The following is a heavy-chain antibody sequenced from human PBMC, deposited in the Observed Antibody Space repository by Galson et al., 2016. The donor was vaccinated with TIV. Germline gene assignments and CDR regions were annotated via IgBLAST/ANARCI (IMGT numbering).Heavy chain of an antibody. V-gene: IGHV1-46*03. Sequence: TTYAQKFQGRVTMTRDTSTATVYMELSSLRNEDTAVYYCAIPWGELFGLGSLDIWGQGTMVTVAS. D-gene: IGHD1-26*01. CDR3: AIPWGELFGLGSLDI. CDR2: T. J-gene: IGHJ3*02.